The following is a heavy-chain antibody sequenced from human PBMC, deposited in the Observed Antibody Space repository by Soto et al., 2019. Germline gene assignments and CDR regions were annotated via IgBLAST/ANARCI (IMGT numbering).Heavy chain of an antibody. D-gene: IGHD6-19*01. CDR1: GGSISSSNW. Sequence: QVQLQESGPGLVKPSGTLSLTCAVSGGSISSSNWWSWVRQPPGKGLEWIGEIYHSGSTNYNPSLKSRVPISVDKSKNQFSLKLSSVTAADTAVYYCARSALTSIAVAEAFDYWGQGTLVTVSS. CDR2: IYHSGST. V-gene: IGHV4-4*02. CDR3: ARSALTSIAVAEAFDY. J-gene: IGHJ4*02.